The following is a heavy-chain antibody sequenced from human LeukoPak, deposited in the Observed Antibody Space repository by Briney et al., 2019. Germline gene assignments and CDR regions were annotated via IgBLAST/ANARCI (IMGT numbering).Heavy chain of an antibody. CDR1: GGSISSNSYY. CDR2: IYYSGST. J-gene: IGHJ6*03. Sequence: PSETLSLTCTVSGGSISSNSYYWGWIRQPPGKGLEWIGSIYYSGSTYCNPSLKTRVTISVDTSKNQFSLKLSSVTAADTAVYYCARLPRITLVRGVSDYYMDVWGKGTTVTISS. CDR3: ARLPRITLVRGVSDYYMDV. V-gene: IGHV4-39*01. D-gene: IGHD3-10*01.